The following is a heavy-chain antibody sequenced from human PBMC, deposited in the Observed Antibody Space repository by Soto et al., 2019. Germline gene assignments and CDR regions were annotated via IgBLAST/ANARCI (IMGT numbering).Heavy chain of an antibody. CDR3: VRERGPFDAIDI. J-gene: IGHJ3*02. Sequence: GGCLRLSCAACGFRFNTYGMHWVRQAPGKGLEWVAVIWANGINKYYADSVRGRFTISRDNSKNTLDLQMNSLRAEDTALYYCVRERGPFDAIDISGQGTMVTVSS. CDR2: IWANGINK. CDR1: GFRFNTYG. V-gene: IGHV3-33*01.